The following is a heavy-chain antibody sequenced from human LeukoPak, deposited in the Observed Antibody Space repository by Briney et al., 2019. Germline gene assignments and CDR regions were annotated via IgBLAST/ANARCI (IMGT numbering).Heavy chain of an antibody. J-gene: IGHJ6*02. Sequence: VASVKVSCKASGSTFSRNSISWVRHVPGQGLEWMGRFIPMVGVAAYAQKFQGRITITEDRSTNTAFMELSSLRSEDTAVYYCARVQAVGVPVAIDAYYSYRVDVWGQGTAVTVSS. CDR2: FIPMVGVA. V-gene: IGHV1-69*04. CDR1: GSTFSRNS. CDR3: ARVQAVGVPVAIDAYYSYRVDV. D-gene: IGHD2-2*02.